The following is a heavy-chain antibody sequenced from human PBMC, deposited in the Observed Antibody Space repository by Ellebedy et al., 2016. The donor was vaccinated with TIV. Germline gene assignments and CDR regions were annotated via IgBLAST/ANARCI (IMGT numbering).Heavy chain of an antibody. CDR2: IYHSGNT. J-gene: IGHJ4*02. Sequence: SETLSLTXTVSGDSISSYFWSWIRQPPGKGLEWIGYIYHSGNTNYNPSLKSRVTISVDTSKIQFSLKLSSVTAADTAVYYCARASPRGFDSWGQGTLVTVSS. D-gene: IGHD3-10*01. V-gene: IGHV4-59*01. CDR3: ARASPRGFDS. CDR1: GDSISSYF.